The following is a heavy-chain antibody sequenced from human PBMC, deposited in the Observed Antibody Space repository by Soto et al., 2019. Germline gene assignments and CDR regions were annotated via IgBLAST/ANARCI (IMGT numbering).Heavy chain of an antibody. D-gene: IGHD3-10*01. J-gene: IGHJ4*02. CDR3: ARLWFGELFYFDY. CDR1: GGSISSSSYY. Sequence: SETLSLTCTVSGGSISSSSYYWGWIRQPPGKGLEWIGSIYYSGSTYYNPSLKSRVTISVDTSKNQFSLKLSSVTAADTAVYYCARLWFGELFYFDYWGQGTLVTVSS. V-gene: IGHV4-39*01. CDR2: IYYSGST.